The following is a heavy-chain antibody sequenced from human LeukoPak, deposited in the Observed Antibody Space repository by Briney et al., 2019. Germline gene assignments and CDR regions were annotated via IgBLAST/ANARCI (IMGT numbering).Heavy chain of an antibody. V-gene: IGHV3-15*01. D-gene: IGHD5-18*01. CDR3: TTVGYIYGRY. J-gene: IGHJ4*02. Sequence: RSGGSLRLSCAATGFTFSDAWMSWVRQAPWKGLEWVGRVKSKTDGGTTDYAAPVKGRFTISRDDSKDILYLQMNSLKSEDTAVYYCTTVGYIYGRYWGQGTLVTVSS. CDR2: VKSKTDGGTT. CDR1: GFTFSDAW.